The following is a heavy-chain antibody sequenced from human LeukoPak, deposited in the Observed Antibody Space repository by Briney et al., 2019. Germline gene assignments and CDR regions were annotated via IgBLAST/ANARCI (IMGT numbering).Heavy chain of an antibody. V-gene: IGHV4-4*07. CDR1: GGSISSYY. CDR3: ARARGFTMVRGAPGFALDY. CDR2: IYTSGST. Sequence: SETLSLTCTVSGGSISSYYWSWIRQPAGKGLEWIGRIYTSGSTNYNPSLKSRVTMSVDTSKNQFSLKLSSVTAADTAVYCCARARGFTMVRGAPGFALDYWGQGTLVTVSS. D-gene: IGHD3-10*01. J-gene: IGHJ4*02.